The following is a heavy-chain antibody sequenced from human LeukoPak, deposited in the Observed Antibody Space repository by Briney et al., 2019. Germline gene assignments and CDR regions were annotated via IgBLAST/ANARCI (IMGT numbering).Heavy chain of an antibody. CDR2: IIPIFGTA. V-gene: IGHV1-69*05. J-gene: IGHJ5*02. CDR1: GYTFTGYY. D-gene: IGHD3-10*01. Sequence: GASVKVSCKASGYTFTGYYMHWVRQAPGQGLEWMGGIIPIFGTANYAQKFQGRVTITTDESTSTAYMELSSLRSEDTAVYYCAREVRSELLLWFGESWFDPWGQGTLVTVSS. CDR3: AREVRSELLLWFGESWFDP.